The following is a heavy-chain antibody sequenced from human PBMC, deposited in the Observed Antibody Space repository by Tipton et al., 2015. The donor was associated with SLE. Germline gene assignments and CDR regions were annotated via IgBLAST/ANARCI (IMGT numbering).Heavy chain of an antibody. CDR1: GGSISSGSYY. D-gene: IGHD2-2*01. CDR2: IYTSGST. V-gene: IGHV4-61*02. Sequence: TLSLTCTVSGGSISSGSYYWSWIRQPAGKGLEWIGRIYTSGSTNYSPSLKSRVTISVDTSKNQFSLKLSSVTAADTAVYYCARGDMVVVPAAGGGYYYYMDVWGKRTTVTVSS. J-gene: IGHJ6*03. CDR3: ARGDMVVVPAAGGGYYYYMDV.